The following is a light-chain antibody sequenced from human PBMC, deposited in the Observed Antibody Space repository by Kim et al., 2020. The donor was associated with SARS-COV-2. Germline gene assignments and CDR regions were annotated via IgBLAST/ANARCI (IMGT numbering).Light chain of an antibody. CDR3: DSRDSSGNHVV. Sequence: ALGQTVRITWQGDSLRNYFTSWYQQKPRQAPVLVIYGKNNRPSGIPDRFSGSSSGNTASLTITGAQAEDEADYYCDSRDSSGNHVVFGGGTQLTVL. CDR1: SLRNYF. CDR2: GKN. V-gene: IGLV3-19*01. J-gene: IGLJ2*01.